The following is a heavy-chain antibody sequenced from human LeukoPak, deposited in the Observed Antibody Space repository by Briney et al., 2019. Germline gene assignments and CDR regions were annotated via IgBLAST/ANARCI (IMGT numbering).Heavy chain of an antibody. Sequence: PSETLSLTCTVSGGSISSGDYYWSWIRQPPGKGLEWIGYIYYSGSTYYNPSLKSRVTISVDTSKNQFSLKLSSVTAADTAVYYCARDRVRGYSYGRGFYGMDVWDQGTTVTVSS. J-gene: IGHJ6*02. D-gene: IGHD5-18*01. CDR1: GGSISSGDYY. V-gene: IGHV4-30-4*01. CDR3: ARDRVRGYSYGRGFYGMDV. CDR2: IYYSGST.